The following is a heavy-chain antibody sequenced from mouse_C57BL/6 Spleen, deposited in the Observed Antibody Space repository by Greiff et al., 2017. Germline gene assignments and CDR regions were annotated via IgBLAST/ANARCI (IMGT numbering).Heavy chain of an antibody. CDR1: GYTFTDYE. D-gene: IGHD1-1*01. CDR3: TNQYDYGSSYPFAY. Sequence: QVQLQQSGAELVRPGASVTLSCKASGYTFTDYEMHWVKQTPVHGLEWIGAIDPETGGTAYNQKFKGKAILTADKSSSTAYMELRSLTSEDSAVYYCTNQYDYGSSYPFAYWGQGTLVTVSA. J-gene: IGHJ3*01. CDR2: IDPETGGT. V-gene: IGHV1-15*01.